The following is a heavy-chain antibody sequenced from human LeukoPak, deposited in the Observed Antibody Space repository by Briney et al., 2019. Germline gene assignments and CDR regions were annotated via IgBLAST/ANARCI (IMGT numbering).Heavy chain of an antibody. CDR3: AKNGQSGFSFDP. D-gene: IGHD3-3*01. CDR2: GSESGGT. J-gene: IGHJ5*02. Sequence: SETLSLTCTVSGGSICSYYWGWIRQPPGKGLEWIGEGSESGGTKFNPSLKSRVTISADTSKNQFSLKLNSVTAADTAVYYCAKNGQSGFSFDPWGQGTLVTVSS. V-gene: IGHV4-34*01. CDR1: GGSICSYY.